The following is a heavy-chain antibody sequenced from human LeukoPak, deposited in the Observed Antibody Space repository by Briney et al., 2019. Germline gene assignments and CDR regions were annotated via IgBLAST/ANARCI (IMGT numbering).Heavy chain of an antibody. J-gene: IGHJ4*02. V-gene: IGHV3-21*01. CDR1: GFTFSSYS. Sequence: GGSLRLSCAASGFTFSSYSMNWVRQAPGKGLEWVSSISSSSSCIYYADSVKGRFTISRDNAKNSLYLQMNSLRAEDTAVYYCARGGITMIVVDYWGQGTLVTVSS. CDR3: ARGGITMIVVDY. D-gene: IGHD3-22*01. CDR2: ISSSSSCI.